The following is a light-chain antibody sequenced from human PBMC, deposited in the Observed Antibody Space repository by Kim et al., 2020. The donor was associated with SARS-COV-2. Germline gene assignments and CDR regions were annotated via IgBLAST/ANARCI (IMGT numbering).Light chain of an antibody. J-gene: IGKJ4*01. CDR1: QRISSY. CDR2: AAS. V-gene: IGKV1-39*01. Sequence: SVGDRVTITCRASQRISSYLNWYQQKPGKAPKLLISAASSLESGVPSRFSGSGYGTDFTLTISSLQPEDFATYYCQQSYSSPQVTFGGGTKVDIK. CDR3: QQSYSSPQVT.